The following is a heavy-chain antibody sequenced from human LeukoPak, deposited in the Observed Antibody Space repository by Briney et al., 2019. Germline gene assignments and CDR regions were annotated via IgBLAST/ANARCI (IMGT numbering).Heavy chain of an antibody. V-gene: IGHV1-18*01. D-gene: IGHD3-22*01. Sequence: ASVKVFCKASGYTFTSYGISWVRQARGQGLEYMGWISSYNGNTNYAQKLQGRVTMTTDTSTSTAYMTLRSLRSDDTAVYYCARDGLGYYYDSSGYQTYFDYWGQGTLVTVSS. CDR1: GYTFTSYG. CDR2: ISSYNGNT. J-gene: IGHJ4*02. CDR3: ARDGLGYYYDSSGYQTYFDY.